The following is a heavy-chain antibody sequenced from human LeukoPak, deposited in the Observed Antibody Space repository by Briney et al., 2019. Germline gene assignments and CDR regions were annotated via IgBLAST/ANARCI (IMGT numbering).Heavy chain of an antibody. CDR2: INPNTGGT. J-gene: IGHJ3*02. V-gene: IGHV1-46*01. D-gene: IGHD1-26*01. CDR3: ARDQLAGAKRFSFDI. CDR1: GYTFTSYY. Sequence: ASVKVSCKASGYTFTSYYIHWVRQAPGQGLEWMGLINPNTGGTGYAQKFQGRVTMTRDASTGTVYMELSSLRSEDTAIYYSARDQLAGAKRFSFDIWAQGTMVTVSS.